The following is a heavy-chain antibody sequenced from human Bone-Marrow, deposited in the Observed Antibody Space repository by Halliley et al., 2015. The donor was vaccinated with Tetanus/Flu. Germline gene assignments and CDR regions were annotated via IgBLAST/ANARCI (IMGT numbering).Heavy chain of an antibody. CDR3: ARGLGDRGYCSSTSCFFYYAMDV. Sequence: LRLSCAASGFTFSSYSMSWVRQTPGKGLEWIGYISYSASTHYNPSLKSRVSISRDTSKNQFSLKLSSVSAADTAVYFCARGLGDRGYCSSTSCFFYYAMDVWGQGTTVTVSS. D-gene: IGHD2-2*01. CDR1: GFTFSSYS. CDR2: ISYSAST. V-gene: IGHV4-31*02. J-gene: IGHJ6*02.